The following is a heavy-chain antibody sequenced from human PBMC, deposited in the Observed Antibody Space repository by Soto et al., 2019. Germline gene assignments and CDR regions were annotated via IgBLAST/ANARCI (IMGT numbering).Heavy chain of an antibody. CDR3: ARGTAGTGDAFDY. J-gene: IGHJ4*02. Sequence: QVQLQQWGAGLLKPSETLSLTCAVYGGSFSGYYWSWIRQPPGKGLEWIGEINHSGSTNYNPSLKSRVTISVDTSKNQFSLKLSSVTAADTAVCYCARGTAGTGDAFDYWGQGTLVTVSS. V-gene: IGHV4-34*01. CDR1: GGSFSGYY. CDR2: INHSGST. D-gene: IGHD7-27*01.